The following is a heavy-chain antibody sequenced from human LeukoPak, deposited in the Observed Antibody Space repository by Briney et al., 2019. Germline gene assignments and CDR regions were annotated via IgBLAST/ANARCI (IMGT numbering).Heavy chain of an antibody. CDR3: AKVAGYYDSGSYYIDY. CDR2: ISASGGRT. Sequence: GGSLRLSRAASGFTFSIYAMTWVRQAPGKGLEWVSGISASGGRTDYAASVKGRFTISRDNSKNTLYLQMNNLRAEDTAVYYCAKVAGYYDSGSYYIDYWGQGTLVTVSS. CDR1: GFTFSIYA. D-gene: IGHD3-10*01. V-gene: IGHV3-23*01. J-gene: IGHJ4*02.